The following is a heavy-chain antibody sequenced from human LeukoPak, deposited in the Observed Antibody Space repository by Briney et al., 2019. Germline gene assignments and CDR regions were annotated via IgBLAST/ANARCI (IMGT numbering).Heavy chain of an antibody. CDR2: INGDGSST. Sequence: PGGSLRLSCAASGFAFNTYWMHWVRQAPGTGLVWVSRINGDGSSTSYADFVKGRFTISRDNSKNTLYLQMSSLRAEDTAVYFCAKTPKDYDSSGGGGFDYLGQGTLVTVSS. D-gene: IGHD3-22*01. V-gene: IGHV3-74*01. CDR1: GFAFNTYW. CDR3: AKTPKDYDSSGGGGFDY. J-gene: IGHJ4*02.